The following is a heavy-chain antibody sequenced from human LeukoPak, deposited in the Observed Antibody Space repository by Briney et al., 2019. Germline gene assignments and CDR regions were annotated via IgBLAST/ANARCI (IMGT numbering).Heavy chain of an antibody. Sequence: SETLSLTCAVSDGSISSGGYFWSSIRQPPGKGLECTGYTFNSGTTYYKPSLKSRVTISVDKSKNQFSLKLSPVTAADTAVYYCARDFVYYDILTGHYYYYMDVWGKGTTVTISS. V-gene: IGHV4-30-4*07. J-gene: IGHJ6*03. CDR3: ARDFVYYDILTGHYYYYMDV. CDR2: TFNSGTT. D-gene: IGHD3-9*01. CDR1: DGSISSGGYF.